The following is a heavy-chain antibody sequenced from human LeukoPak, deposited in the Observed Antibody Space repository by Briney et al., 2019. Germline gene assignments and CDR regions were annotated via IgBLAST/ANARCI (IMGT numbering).Heavy chain of an antibody. J-gene: IGHJ4*02. CDR1: GFIFRNYW. D-gene: IGHD3-9*01. Sequence: GSLILSCAASGFIFRNYWMHWVRQAPGKGLVWVARINPNGITTTYTDSVKGRFTISRDNAKNSLYLQMNSLRAEDTAVFYCARGGNFDNYFDYWGQGTLVTVSP. CDR2: INPNGITT. V-gene: IGHV3-74*01. CDR3: ARGGNFDNYFDY.